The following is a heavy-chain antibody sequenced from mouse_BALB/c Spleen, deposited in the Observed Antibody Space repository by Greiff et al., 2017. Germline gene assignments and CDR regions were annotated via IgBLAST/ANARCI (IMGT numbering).Heavy chain of an antibody. V-gene: IGHV5-6-5*01. Sequence: EVQRVESGGGLVKPGGSLKLSCAASGFTFSSYAMSWVRQTPEKRLEWVASISSGGSTYYPDSVKGRFTISRDNARNILYLQMSSLRSEDTAMYYCARGGVFFAYWGQGTLVTVSA. CDR1: GFTFSSYA. CDR3: ARGGVFFAY. J-gene: IGHJ3*01. CDR2: ISSGGST.